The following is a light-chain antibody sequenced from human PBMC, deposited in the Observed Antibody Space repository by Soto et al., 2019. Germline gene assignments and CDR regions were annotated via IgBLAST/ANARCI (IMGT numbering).Light chain of an antibody. J-gene: IGLJ2*01. CDR1: SSNIGNNY. CDR2: DNN. V-gene: IGLV1-51*01. Sequence: QCVLKQAPSVSAAHGQEVSITTKERSSNIGNNYVSWYQQLPGTAPKLLIYDNNKRPSGIPDRFSGSKSGTSATLGITGLQTGDEADYYCGTWDSSLSAVVFGGGTQLTVL. CDR3: GTWDSSLSAVV.